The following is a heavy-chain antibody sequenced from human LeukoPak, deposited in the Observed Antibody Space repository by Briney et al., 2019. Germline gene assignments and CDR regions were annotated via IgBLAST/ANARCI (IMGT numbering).Heavy chain of an antibody. V-gene: IGHV3-23*01. CDR3: AKDQVGYCSSTSCSGWFDP. D-gene: IGHD2-2*01. J-gene: IGHJ5*02. Sequence: GGSLRLSCAASGFTFSSYAMSWVRQAPGKGLEWVSAISGSGGSTYYADSVKGRFTISRDNSKNTLYLQMNSLRAEDTAVYYCAKDQVGYCSSTSCSGWFDPWGQGTLVTVSS. CDR2: ISGSGGST. CDR1: GFTFSSYA.